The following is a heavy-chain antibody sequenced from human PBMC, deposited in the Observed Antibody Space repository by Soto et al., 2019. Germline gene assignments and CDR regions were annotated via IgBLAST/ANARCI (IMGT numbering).Heavy chain of an antibody. CDR2: INAGNGNT. V-gene: IGHV1-3*01. CDR3: ARVYSSGGGDYYYSGMDV. J-gene: IGHJ6*04. Sequence: GASVKVSCKASGYTFTSYAMHWVRQAPGQRLEWMGWINAGNGNTKYSQKFQGRVTITRDTSASTAYMELSSLRSEDTAVYYCARVYSSGGGDYYYSGMDVGGKGTRVTVPS. D-gene: IGHD6-19*01. CDR1: GYTFTSYA.